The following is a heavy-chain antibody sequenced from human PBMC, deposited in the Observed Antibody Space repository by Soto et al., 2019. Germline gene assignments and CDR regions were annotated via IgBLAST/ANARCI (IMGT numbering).Heavy chain of an antibody. CDR1: GFTFSSYA. V-gene: IGHV3-23*01. CDR2: ISGSGGST. D-gene: IGHD4-4*01. CDR3: AKDWHGYSNYLFDY. J-gene: IGHJ4*02. Sequence: PCGSLTLSYEASGFTFSSYAMSWVRQATGKGLEWVSAISGSGGSTYYADSVKGRFTISRDNSKNTLYLQMNSLRAEDTAVYYCAKDWHGYSNYLFDYWGQGTLVTVSS.